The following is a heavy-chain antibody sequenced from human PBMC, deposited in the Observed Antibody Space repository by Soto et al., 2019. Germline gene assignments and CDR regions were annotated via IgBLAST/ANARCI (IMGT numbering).Heavy chain of an antibody. V-gene: IGHV3-9*01. J-gene: IGHJ4*02. D-gene: IGHD3-10*01. CDR3: AKDIREGWSGEFRGSDY. Sequence: EVQLVESGGGLVQPGRSLRLSCAASGFMFDDYAMHWVRQAPGKGLEWVSGISWNSGSIGYADSVKGRFTISRDNAKNSRDRQMNSLRAEDTALYYCAKDIREGWSGEFRGSDYWGQGTLVTVSS. CDR2: ISWNSGSI. CDR1: GFMFDDYA.